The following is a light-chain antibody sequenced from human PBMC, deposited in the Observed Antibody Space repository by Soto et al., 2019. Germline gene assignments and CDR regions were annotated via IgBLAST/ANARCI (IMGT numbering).Light chain of an antibody. V-gene: IGKV1-33*01. CDR3: QKHDGVPI. CDR2: DAS. Sequence: DIQMTQSPSSLSASVGDTVTITCQAMQDINHKSNWYQQKPGEAPNLLIYDASRLETGVPSRNSGGRCGTSCTLTTRTPQSEVIATYYCQKHDGVPIFGPGTKVDF. J-gene: IGKJ3*01. CDR1: QDINHK.